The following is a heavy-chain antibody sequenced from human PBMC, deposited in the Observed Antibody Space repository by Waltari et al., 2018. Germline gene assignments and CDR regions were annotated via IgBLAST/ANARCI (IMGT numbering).Heavy chain of an antibody. Sequence: QVQLQESGPGLVKPSETLSLTCTVSGGSTSSHYWSWIRQPPGKGLEWIGDIYYSGSSNYHPSLKGRVTISVDTSKNQFSLKLSSVTAADTAVYYCARANCSGGSCYPDHDAFDIWGQGTMVTVSS. CDR2: IYYSGSS. J-gene: IGHJ3*02. CDR3: ARANCSGGSCYPDHDAFDI. V-gene: IGHV4-59*11. CDR1: GGSTSSHY. D-gene: IGHD2-15*01.